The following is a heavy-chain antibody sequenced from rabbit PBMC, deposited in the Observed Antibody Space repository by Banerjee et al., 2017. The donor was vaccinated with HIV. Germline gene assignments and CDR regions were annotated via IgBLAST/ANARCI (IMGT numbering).Heavy chain of an antibody. CDR2: IYTGSSGNT. CDR3: ARDLAGVIGWNFNL. D-gene: IGHD4-1*01. Sequence: QEQLEESRGGLVKPGGSLTLTCTASGFTISSDYDMCWVRQAPGKGLEWIACIYTGSSGNTVYASWAKGRFTISKTSSTTVTLQMTSLTAADTATYFCARDLAGVIGWNFNLWGPGTLVTVS. CDR1: GFTISSDYD. V-gene: IGHV1S45*01. J-gene: IGHJ4*01.